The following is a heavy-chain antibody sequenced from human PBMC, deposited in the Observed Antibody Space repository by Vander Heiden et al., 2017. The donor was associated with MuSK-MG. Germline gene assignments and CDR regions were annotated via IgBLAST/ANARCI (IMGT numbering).Heavy chain of an antibody. CDR1: GFTFSSYA. D-gene: IGHD6-13*01. CDR3: AKYRIAAAGVDY. CDR2: ISGSGGST. V-gene: IGHV3-23*01. Sequence: EVQLLESGGGLVQPGGSLRLSCAASGFTFSSYAMSWVRQGPGKGLEWVSAISGSGGSTYYADSVKGRVTISRDNSKNTLYLQMNSLRAEDTAVYYCAKYRIAAAGVDYWGQGTLVTVSS. J-gene: IGHJ4*02.